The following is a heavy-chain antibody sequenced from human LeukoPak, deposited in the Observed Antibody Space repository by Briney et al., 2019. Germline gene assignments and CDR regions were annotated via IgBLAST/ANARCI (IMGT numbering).Heavy chain of an antibody. V-gene: IGHV1-2*02. J-gene: IGHJ4*02. D-gene: IGHD2-2*01. CDR1: GYTLTGYY. Sequence: ASVKVSCKAAGYTLTGYYMHWVRQAPGQGLEWMGWINPNSGGTSYAQKFQGRVTMTRDTSISTAYMELSRLRSDDTAVYYCARGRCSSRSCYLFDYWGQGTLVTVSS. CDR2: INPNSGGT. CDR3: ARGRCSSRSCYLFDY.